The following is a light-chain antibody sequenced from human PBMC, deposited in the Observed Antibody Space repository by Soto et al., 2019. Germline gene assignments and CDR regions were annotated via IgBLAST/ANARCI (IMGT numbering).Light chain of an antibody. J-gene: IGKJ1*01. CDR3: QQSFSTPRT. CDR2: SAS. Sequence: DIPMTPSPSPLSASVGGRITLTFRASQSISDYLNWYQHKQGRAPILLISSASSLQGGVPSRFSGSGSGTDFTLTISSLQPDDFATYYCQQSFSTPRTFGQGTKVDIK. V-gene: IGKV1-39*01. CDR1: QSISDY.